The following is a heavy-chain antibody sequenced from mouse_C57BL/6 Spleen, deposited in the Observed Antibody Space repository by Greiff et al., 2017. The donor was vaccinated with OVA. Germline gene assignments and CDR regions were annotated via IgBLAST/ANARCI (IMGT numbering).Heavy chain of an antibody. J-gene: IGHJ4*01. CDR3: ARGASDYSNPWGAMDY. CDR1: GYTFTSYW. CDR2: IDPSDSYT. Sequence: QVQLQQPGAELVKPGASVKLSCKASGYTFTSYWMQWVKQRPGQGLEWIGEIDPSDSYTNYNQKFKGKATLTVDTSSSTAYMQLSSLTSEDSAVYYCARGASDYSNPWGAMDYWGQGTSVTVSS. D-gene: IGHD2-5*01. V-gene: IGHV1-50*01.